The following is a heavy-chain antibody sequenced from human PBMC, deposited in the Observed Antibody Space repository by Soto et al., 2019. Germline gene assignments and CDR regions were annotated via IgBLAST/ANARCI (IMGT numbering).Heavy chain of an antibody. CDR3: VRQGIGNLHGLVDV. J-gene: IGHJ6*02. D-gene: IGHD1-1*01. Sequence: QVELQQSGPRLVKPSETLSLTCSVSSGPSSSHNWGWIRQSPGRGLEWIGYVYYTGGTSYNPSLRSRVTISADTSTNHICLTRSSVTAADTAVYYCVRQGIGNLHGLVDVWGQGTTVSVSS. CDR2: VYYTGGT. V-gene: IGHV4-59*08. CDR1: SGPSSSHN.